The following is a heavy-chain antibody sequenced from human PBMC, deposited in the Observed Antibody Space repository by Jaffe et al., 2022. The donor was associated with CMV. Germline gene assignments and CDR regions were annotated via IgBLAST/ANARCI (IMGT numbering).Heavy chain of an antibody. D-gene: IGHD3-3*01. J-gene: IGHJ5*02. CDR2: INPSGGTT. V-gene: IGHV1-46*01. CDR3: ARGLVFGVVIMGGHWFDP. CDR1: GYTFTSYY. Sequence: QVQLVQSGAEVKKPGASVKVSCKASGYTFTSYYMHWVRQAPGQGLEWMGIINPSGGTTNYAQKFQGRVTMTRDTSTSTVYMELSSLRSEDTAVYYCARGLVFGVVIMGGHWFDPWGQGTLVTVSS.